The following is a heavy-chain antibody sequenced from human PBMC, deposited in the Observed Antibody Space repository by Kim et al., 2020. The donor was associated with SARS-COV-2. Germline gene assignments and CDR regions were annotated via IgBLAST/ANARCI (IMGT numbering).Heavy chain of an antibody. J-gene: IGHJ3*02. CDR1: GYSFTSYW. CDR3: ASFYDSSGYPDAFDI. CDR2: IYPGDSDT. Sequence: GESLKISCKGSGYSFTSYWIGWVRQMPGKGLEWMGIIYPGDSDTRYSPSFQGQVTISADKSISTAYLQWSSLKASDTAMYYCASFYDSSGYPDAFDIWGQGTMVTVSS. V-gene: IGHV5-51*01. D-gene: IGHD3-22*01.